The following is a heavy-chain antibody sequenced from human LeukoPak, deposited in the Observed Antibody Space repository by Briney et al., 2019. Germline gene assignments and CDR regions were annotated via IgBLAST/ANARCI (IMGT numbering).Heavy chain of an antibody. D-gene: IGHD2-15*01. CDR2: IYTSGST. J-gene: IGHJ4*02. V-gene: IGHV4-39*07. CDR1: GGSISSSSYY. Sequence: SETLSLTCTVSGGSISSSSYYWGWIRQPPGKGLEWIGRIYTSGSTNYNPSLKSRVTMSVDTSKNQFSLKLSSVTAADTAVYYCAREGNCSGGSCYPHDYWGQGTLVTVSS. CDR3: AREGNCSGGSCYPHDY.